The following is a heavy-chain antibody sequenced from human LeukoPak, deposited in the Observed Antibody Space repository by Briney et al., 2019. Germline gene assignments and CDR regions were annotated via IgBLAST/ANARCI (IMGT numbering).Heavy chain of an antibody. Sequence: GGSLRLSCAASGLTFSSYSMNWVRQAPGKGLEWVSAISGSGGSTYYADSVKGRFTISRDNSKNTLYLQMNSLRAEDTAVYYCAKDSGGNQFSYYMDVWSKGTTVTVSS. V-gene: IGHV3-23*01. CDR2: ISGSGGST. D-gene: IGHD4-23*01. CDR3: AKDSGGNQFSYYMDV. CDR1: GLTFSSYS. J-gene: IGHJ6*03.